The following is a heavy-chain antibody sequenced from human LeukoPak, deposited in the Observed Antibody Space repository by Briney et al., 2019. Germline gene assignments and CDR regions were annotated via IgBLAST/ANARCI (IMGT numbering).Heavy chain of an antibody. V-gene: IGHV3-23*01. Sequence: GGSLRLSCAASGFTFSNYALSWVRQAPGKELEWVSDISGSGGSTYYADSVKGRFTISRDNSKNTTYLQMNSLRAEDTAVYYCAKDKRRGYSYGDFDYWGQGTLVTVTS. CDR2: ISGSGGST. CDR1: GFTFSNYA. CDR3: AKDKRRGYSYGDFDY. J-gene: IGHJ4*02. D-gene: IGHD5-18*01.